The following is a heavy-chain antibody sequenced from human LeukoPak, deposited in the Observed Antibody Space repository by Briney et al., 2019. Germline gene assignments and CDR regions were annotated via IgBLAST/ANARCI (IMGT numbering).Heavy chain of an antibody. CDR3: ARRTDSSGYYSEIDY. D-gene: IGHD3-22*01. Sequence: GGALKISCKGSGYSFTSYWIGWVRQMPGKGLEGMGIIYPGDSDTRYSPSFQGQVTISADKSISTAYLQSSSLKASDTAMYYCARRTDSSGYYSEIDYWGQGTLVTVSS. V-gene: IGHV5-51*01. J-gene: IGHJ4*02. CDR2: IYPGDSDT. CDR1: GYSFTSYW.